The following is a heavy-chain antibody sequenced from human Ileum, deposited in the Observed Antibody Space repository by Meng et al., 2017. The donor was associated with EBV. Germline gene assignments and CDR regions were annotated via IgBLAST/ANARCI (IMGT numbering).Heavy chain of an antibody. CDR3: ARDPSNTSGRYAYFDY. Sequence: QVQLVQSGAEVKKPGASVKVSRKASRYTFTSYDINWVRQATGQVLEWMGWISCYNGDTNYAQKFQGRVTMTTDTSTSTAYMDLRSLRSDDTAVYYCARDPSNTSGRYAYFDYWGQGTMVTVSS. D-gene: IGHD6-19*01. J-gene: IGHJ4*02. CDR1: RYTFTSYD. V-gene: IGHV1-18*01. CDR2: ISCYNGDT.